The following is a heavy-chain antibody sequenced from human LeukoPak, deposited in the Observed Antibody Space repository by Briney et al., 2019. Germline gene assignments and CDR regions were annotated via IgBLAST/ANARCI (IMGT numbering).Heavy chain of an antibody. J-gene: IGHJ5*02. Sequence: ASVKVSCKVSGYTLTELSMHWVRQAPGKGLEWMGGFDPEDGETIYAQKFQGRVTMTEDTSTDTAYMELSSLRSEDTAVYYCATAYPVIRYNWFDPWGQGTLVTVSS. CDR2: FDPEDGET. CDR1: GYTLTELS. V-gene: IGHV1-24*01. CDR3: ATAYPVIRYNWFDP. D-gene: IGHD4-17*01.